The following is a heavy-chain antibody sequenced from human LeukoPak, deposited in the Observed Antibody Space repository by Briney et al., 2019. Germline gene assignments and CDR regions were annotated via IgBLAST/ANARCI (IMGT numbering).Heavy chain of an antibody. V-gene: IGHV3-30-3*01. CDR1: GLTFTNYA. J-gene: IGHJ4*02. CDR2: ISYDGSDK. Sequence: GGSLRLSCAASGLTFTNYAMHWVRQAPGKGLEWVALISYDGSDKYYANSVKGRFTISRDNSNNTLYLQMNSLRAEDTAVYYCARYAWSLGPAPGTPLFDYWGQGTLVTVSS. CDR3: ARYAWSLGPAPGTPLFDY. D-gene: IGHD6-13*01.